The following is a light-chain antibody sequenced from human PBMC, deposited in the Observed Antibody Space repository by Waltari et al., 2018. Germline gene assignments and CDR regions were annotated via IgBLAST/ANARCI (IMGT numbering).Light chain of an antibody. CDR1: KLGAKY. CDR2: QDN. CDR3: QAWDGNTFYV. Sequence: SFDLTQPPSVSVSPGQTASITCSGDKLGAKYACWYQQKPGQSPVLVIYQDNQRPSGIPERFSGSNSGNAATLIISGTQAMDEDDYYCQAWDGNTFYVFGTGTKVTVL. J-gene: IGLJ1*01. V-gene: IGLV3-1*01.